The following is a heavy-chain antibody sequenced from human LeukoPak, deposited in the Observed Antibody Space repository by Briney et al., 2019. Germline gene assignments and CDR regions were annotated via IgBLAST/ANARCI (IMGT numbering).Heavy chain of an antibody. V-gene: IGHV4-31*03. Sequence: SETLSLTCTVSGGSIRSGGYYWSWIRQHPGKGLEWIGYIYYSGSTYYNPSLKSRVTISVDTSKNQFSLKLSSVTAADTAVYYCARGVFTTVATSSFDYWGQGTLVTVSS. CDR2: IYYSGST. J-gene: IGHJ4*02. D-gene: IGHD4-17*01. CDR1: GGSIRSGGYY. CDR3: ARGVFTTVATSSFDY.